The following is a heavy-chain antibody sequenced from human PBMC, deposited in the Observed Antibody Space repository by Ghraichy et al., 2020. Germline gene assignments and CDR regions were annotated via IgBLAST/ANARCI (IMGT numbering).Heavy chain of an antibody. Sequence: SVKVSCKASGFTFSSSAVQWVRQARGQRLEWIGWIVLGSGSTNYAQKFQGRVNFTRDMSTNTAYMEMNRLRSEDTAFYYCAADNLHSGSWGQGTLVTVSS. V-gene: IGHV1-58*01. D-gene: IGHD1-14*01. J-gene: IGHJ1*01. CDR3: AADNLHSGS. CDR2: IVLGSGST. CDR1: GFTFSSSA.